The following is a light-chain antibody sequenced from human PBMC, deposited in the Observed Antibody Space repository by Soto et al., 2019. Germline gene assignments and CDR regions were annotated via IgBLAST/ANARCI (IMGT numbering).Light chain of an antibody. V-gene: IGLV2-11*01. Sequence: QSALTQPRSVSGSPGQSVTISCTGTSSDVSGYNYVSWYQQQPGKAPKLMIYDVSKRPSGVPDRFSGSKSGNTASLTISGLQAEDEADYHCCSYAGSYTFYVFGTGTKLTVL. CDR3: CSYAGSYTFYV. CDR1: SSDVSGYNY. J-gene: IGLJ1*01. CDR2: DVS.